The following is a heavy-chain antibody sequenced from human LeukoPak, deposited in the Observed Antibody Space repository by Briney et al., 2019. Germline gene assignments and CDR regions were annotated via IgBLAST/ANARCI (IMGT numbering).Heavy chain of an antibody. CDR3: ATSRSFDY. D-gene: IGHD6-6*01. Sequence: PGGSLRLSCAASGFTFSSYWMHWVRQVPGKGLVWVSRINSDGTSTSYADSVKGRFTISRDNAKNALYLQMNSLRAEDTAVYHCATSRSFDYWGQGTLVTVSS. J-gene: IGHJ4*02. V-gene: IGHV3-74*01. CDR2: INSDGTST. CDR1: GFTFSSYW.